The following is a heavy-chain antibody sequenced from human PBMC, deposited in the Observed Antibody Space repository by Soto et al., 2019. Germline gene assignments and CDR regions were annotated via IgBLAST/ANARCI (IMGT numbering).Heavy chain of an antibody. CDR1: GFTFSSYA. V-gene: IGHV3-23*01. CDR2: ISGSGGST. Sequence: GGSLRLSCAASGFTFSSYAMSWVRQAPGKGLEWVSAISGSGGSTYYADSVKGRFTIPRDNSKNTLYLQMNSLRAEDTAVYYCANNLGYCSSTSCSYNWFDPWGQGTLVTVSS. D-gene: IGHD2-2*01. J-gene: IGHJ5*02. CDR3: ANNLGYCSSTSCSYNWFDP.